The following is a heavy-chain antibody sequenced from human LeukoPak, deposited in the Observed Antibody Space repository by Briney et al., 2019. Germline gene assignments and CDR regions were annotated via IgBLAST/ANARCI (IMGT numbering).Heavy chain of an antibody. J-gene: IGHJ3*02. CDR1: GYTFTSYG. V-gene: IGHV1-18*01. CDR2: ISAYNGNT. Sequence: VASVKVSCKASGYTFTSYGISWVRQAPGQGLEWMGWISAYNGNTNYAQKLQGRVTMTTDTSTSTAYMELRSLRSDGTAVYYCAKSLSGCRPLDAFDIWGQGTMVTVSS. CDR3: AKSLSGCRPLDAFDI. D-gene: IGHD1-26*01.